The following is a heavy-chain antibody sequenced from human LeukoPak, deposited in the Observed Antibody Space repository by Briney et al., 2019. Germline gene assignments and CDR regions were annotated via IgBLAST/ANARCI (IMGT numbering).Heavy chain of an antibody. J-gene: IGHJ3*02. CDR1: GFTFSSYS. CDR2: ISSSSSII. D-gene: IGHD1-1*01. V-gene: IGHV3-48*01. Sequence: GGSLRLSCAASGFTFSSYSMNWVRQAPGKGVEWVSNISSSSSIIYYADSVKGRFTISRDNAKNSLYLQMNSLRAEDTAVYYCAADDYDAFDIWGQGTMVTVSS. CDR3: AADDYDAFDI.